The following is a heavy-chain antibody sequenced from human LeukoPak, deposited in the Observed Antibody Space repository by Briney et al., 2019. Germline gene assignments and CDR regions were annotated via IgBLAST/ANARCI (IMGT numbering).Heavy chain of an antibody. CDR3: ARGRSTGYPYYFEY. CDR1: GYTFTSYD. V-gene: IGHV1-8*03. J-gene: IGHJ4*02. D-gene: IGHD5-12*01. Sequence: ASVKVSCKASGYTFTSYDINWVRQATGQGLEWMGWMNPNSGNTGYAQKLQGRVTITRNTSISTAYMELSGLRSEDTAVYYCARGRSTGYPYYFEYWGQGTLVTVSS. CDR2: MNPNSGNT.